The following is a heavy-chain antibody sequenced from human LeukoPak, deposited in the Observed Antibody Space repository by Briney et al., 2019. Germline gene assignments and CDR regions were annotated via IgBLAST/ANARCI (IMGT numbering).Heavy chain of an antibody. CDR1: GGSISSSSYY. V-gene: IGHV4-39*01. CDR2: IYYSGST. D-gene: IGHD4-17*01. CDR3: AATVTTFYIFGGFFDY. Sequence: YPSETLSLTCTVSGGSISSSSYYWGWIRQPPGKGLEWIGSIYYSGSTYYNPSLKSRVTISVDTSKNQFSLKLSSVTAADTAVYYCAATVTTFYIFGGFFDYWGQGTLVTVSS. J-gene: IGHJ4*02.